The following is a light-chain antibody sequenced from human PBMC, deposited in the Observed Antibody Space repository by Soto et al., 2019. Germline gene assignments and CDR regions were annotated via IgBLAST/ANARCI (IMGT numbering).Light chain of an antibody. J-gene: IGKJ4*01. CDR3: QQRSNWPLT. CDR2: DAF. Sequence: PGERATLSCRASQRVSSYLAWYQQRPGQAPRLLIYDAFNRATGIPARFSGSGSGTDFTLTISSLEPEDFAVYYCQQRSNWPLTFGGGTKVEIK. CDR1: QRVSSY. V-gene: IGKV3-11*01.